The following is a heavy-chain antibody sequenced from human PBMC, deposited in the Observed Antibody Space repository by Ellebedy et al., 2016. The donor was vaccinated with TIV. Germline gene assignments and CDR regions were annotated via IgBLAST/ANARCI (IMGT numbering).Heavy chain of an antibody. CDR3: VRGSRNVGGIYYYTGMDV. J-gene: IGHJ6*02. CDR1: GLTFSSHA. V-gene: IGHV3-23*01. Sequence: GESLKISCAASGLTFSSHAMSWVRQAPGRGLEWVSSITESGGNTYYADSVKGRFTISRDNSKDTLFLQMNSLTAGDTAVYYCVRGSRNVGGIYYYTGMDVWGQGTTVTVSS. CDR2: ITESGGNT. D-gene: IGHD1-1*01.